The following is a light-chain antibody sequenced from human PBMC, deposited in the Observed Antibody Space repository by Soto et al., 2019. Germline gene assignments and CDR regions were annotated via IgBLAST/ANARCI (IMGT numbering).Light chain of an antibody. Sequence: EIVLTQSPGTLSLSPWERATLSCRASQSVSSSYLAWYQQKPGQAPRLLIYGASSRATGIPDRFSGRGSGTDFTLTISRLEPEDFAVYYCQQYGSSRGFGQGTKVDIK. CDR2: GAS. J-gene: IGKJ1*01. CDR3: QQYGSSRG. V-gene: IGKV3-20*01. CDR1: QSVSSSY.